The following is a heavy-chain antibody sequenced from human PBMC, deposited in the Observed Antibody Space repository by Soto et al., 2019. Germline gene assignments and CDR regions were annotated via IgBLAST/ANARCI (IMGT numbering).Heavy chain of an antibody. CDR1: GYTFTSYA. J-gene: IGHJ6*02. Sequence: ASVKVSCKASGYTFTSYAMHWVRQAPGQRLEWMGWINAGNGNTKYSQKFQGRVTITRDTSASTAYMELSSLRSEDTAVYYCARDLHYSIYLRDMSPPYGMDVWGQGITVTVSS. CDR3: ARDLHYSIYLRDMSPPYGMDV. D-gene: IGHD4-4*01. CDR2: INAGNGNT. V-gene: IGHV1-3*01.